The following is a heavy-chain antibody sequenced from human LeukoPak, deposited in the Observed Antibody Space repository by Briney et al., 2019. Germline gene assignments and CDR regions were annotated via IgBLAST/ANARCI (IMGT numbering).Heavy chain of an antibody. D-gene: IGHD6-6*01. V-gene: IGHV3-48*01. Sequence: PGGSLRLSCAASGFTFSSYSMNWVRQAPGKGLEWVSYISSSSSTIYYADSVKGRFTISRDNAKNSLYLQMNSLRAEDTAVYYCARLEYSSSSPWDYWGQGTLVTVSS. CDR2: ISSSSSTI. J-gene: IGHJ4*02. CDR1: GFTFSSYS. CDR3: ARLEYSSSSPWDY.